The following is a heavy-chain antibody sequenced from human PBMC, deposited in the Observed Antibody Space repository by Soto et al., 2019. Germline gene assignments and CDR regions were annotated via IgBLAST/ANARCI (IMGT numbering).Heavy chain of an antibody. CDR3: ARHRYDSGYYSAPGIDI. V-gene: IGHV4-59*08. J-gene: IGHJ3*02. CDR1: GGSISSDY. Sequence: SETLSLTCTVSGGSISSDYCSWIRQPPGKGLAWIGYISYGGSTNYNPSLERRLTISLDTSKNHFSLRLSSVTAADTAVYYCARHRYDSGYYSAPGIDIWGQGTMVTVSS. D-gene: IGHD5-12*01. CDR2: ISYGGST.